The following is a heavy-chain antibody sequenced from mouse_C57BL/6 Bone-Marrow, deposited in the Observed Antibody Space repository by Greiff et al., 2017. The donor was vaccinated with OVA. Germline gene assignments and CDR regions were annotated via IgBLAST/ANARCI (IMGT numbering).Heavy chain of an antibody. CDR3: ARDDYYWYFDV. V-gene: IGHV7-1*01. Sequence: EVMLVESGGGLVQSGRSLRLSCATSGFTFSDFYMEWVRQAPGKGLEWIAASRNKANDYTTEYSASVKVRFIVSRDTSQSILYLQMNSLRADDTAIYYCARDDYYWYFDVGGTGTTVTVSS. J-gene: IGHJ1*03. CDR1: GFTFSDFY. CDR2: SRNKANDYTT.